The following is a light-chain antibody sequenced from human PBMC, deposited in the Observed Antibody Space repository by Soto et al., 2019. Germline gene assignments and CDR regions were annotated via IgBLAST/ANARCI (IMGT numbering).Light chain of an antibody. J-gene: IGKJ4*01. Sequence: DIQMTQSPSTLSASVGDRVTITCRARQSISRWLAWYQQKPGKAPKLLIYDASSLESGVPSRFSGSGSGTEFTLTISSLQPDDFATYYCQQYESFPLTFGGGTRVEIK. CDR3: QQYESFPLT. V-gene: IGKV1-5*01. CDR1: QSISRW. CDR2: DAS.